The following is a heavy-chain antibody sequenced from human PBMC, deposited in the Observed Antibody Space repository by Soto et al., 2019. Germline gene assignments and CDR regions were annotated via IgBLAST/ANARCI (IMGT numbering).Heavy chain of an antibody. J-gene: IGHJ4*02. CDR2: INSRAGTT. V-gene: IGHV3-23*01. CDR3: AKARSSTSCYAFDY. CDR1: GFTFSSFA. D-gene: IGHD2-2*01. Sequence: EVQLLESGGGLVQPGGSLRLSCAASGFTFSSFAMSWVRQAPGKGLEWVSGINSRAGTTYYADSVKGRFTISRDNSKNTLYLQMNSLTAEDTAVYDCAKARSSTSCYAFDYWGRGTLVTVSS.